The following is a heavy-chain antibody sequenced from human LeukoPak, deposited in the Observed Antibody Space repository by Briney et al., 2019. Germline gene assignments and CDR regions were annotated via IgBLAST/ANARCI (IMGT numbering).Heavy chain of an antibody. V-gene: IGHV4-59*01. D-gene: IGHD1-26*01. CDR3: ARSFGSYMAYYFDS. CDR2: IYYTGTT. Sequence: SETLSLTCSVSGDSISGSYWSWIRQPPGKGLECIEYIYYTGTTNYNPSLKSRVTISLDTSKNQFSLKVNSVTAADTAVYFCARSFGSYMAYYFDSCGQGTLVTVSS. J-gene: IGHJ4*02. CDR1: GDSISGSY.